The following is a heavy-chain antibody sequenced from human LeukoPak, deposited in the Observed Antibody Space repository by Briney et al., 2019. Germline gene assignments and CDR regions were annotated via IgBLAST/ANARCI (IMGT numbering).Heavy chain of an antibody. D-gene: IGHD6-19*01. CDR2: VGAFNGHT. V-gene: IGHV1-18*01. J-gene: IGHJ4*02. CDR3: ARALAVTGRGPRDFDF. CDR1: NYTFTDYG. Sequence: GASVKVSCKASNYTFTDYGINWVRQAPGQGLEWVGWVGAFNGHTFYAQKFQGRITMTTDTSTSTAHMELRSLTSDDTAVYYCARALAVTGRGPRDFDFWGQGTLVTVSS.